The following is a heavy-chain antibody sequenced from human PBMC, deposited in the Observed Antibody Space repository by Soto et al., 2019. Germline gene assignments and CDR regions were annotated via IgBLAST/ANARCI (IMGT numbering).Heavy chain of an antibody. V-gene: IGHV4-39*01. D-gene: IGHD2-2*02. CDR1: GGSISSSSYY. CDR3: ARQGGYCSSTSCHKYYFDY. Sequence: PSETLSLTCTVSGGSISSSSYYWGWIRQPPGKGLEWIGSIYYSGSTYYNPSLKSRVTISVDTSKNQFSLKLSSVTAADTAVYYCARQGGYCSSTSCHKYYFDYWGQGTLVTV. J-gene: IGHJ4*02. CDR2: IYYSGST.